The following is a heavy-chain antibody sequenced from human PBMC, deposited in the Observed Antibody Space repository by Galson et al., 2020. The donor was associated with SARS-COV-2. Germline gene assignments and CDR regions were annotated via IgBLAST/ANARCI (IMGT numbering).Heavy chain of an antibody. J-gene: IGHJ6*03. CDR1: GFTFSSYG. Sequence: GGSLRLSCAASGFTFSSYGMHWVRQAPGKGLEWVAVIWYDGSNKYYADSVKGRFTISRDNSKNTLYLQMNSLRAEDTAVYYCARGNMVPYYYYYYMDVWGKGTTVTVSS. V-gene: IGHV3-33*01. CDR2: IWYDGSNK. D-gene: IGHD2-2*01. CDR3: ARGNMVPYYYYYYMDV.